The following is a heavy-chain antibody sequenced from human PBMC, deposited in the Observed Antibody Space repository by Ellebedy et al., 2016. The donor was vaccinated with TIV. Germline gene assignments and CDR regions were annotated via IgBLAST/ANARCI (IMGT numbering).Heavy chain of an antibody. CDR1: GFTFSTYW. D-gene: IGHD3-10*01. Sequence: GESLKISXAASGFTFSTYWMHWVRQAPGKGLVWVSRISSDAISTNYADSVKGRFTISRDNAKNTLYLQMNTLRAEDTAVYYCARDLSPEGSLHYYGSGSGNWFNPWGQGTLVTVSS. V-gene: IGHV3-74*01. J-gene: IGHJ5*02. CDR3: ARDLSPEGSLHYYGSGSGNWFNP. CDR2: ISSDAIST.